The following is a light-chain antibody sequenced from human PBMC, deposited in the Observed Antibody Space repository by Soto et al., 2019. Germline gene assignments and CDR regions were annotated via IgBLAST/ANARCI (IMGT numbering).Light chain of an antibody. Sequence: QSALTQPPSVSGSPGQSVTISCTGTSRDVGGHNYVSWYQHHPGKAPQLMIHEVTKRPSGVPARFSASKSGSTASLTISGLQTDDEADYYCSSYAGSNNYVVFGGGTKLTVL. CDR1: SRDVGGHNY. V-gene: IGLV2-8*01. CDR3: SSYAGSNNYVV. CDR2: EVT. J-gene: IGLJ2*01.